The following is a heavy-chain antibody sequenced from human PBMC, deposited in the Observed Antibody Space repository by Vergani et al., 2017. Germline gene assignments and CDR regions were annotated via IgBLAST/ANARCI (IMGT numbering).Heavy chain of an antibody. V-gene: IGHV3-9*01. D-gene: IGHD6-19*01. CDR3: AKSPGLAVAGTSXFDY. CDR2: ISWNSGSI. Sequence: EVQLVESGGGLVQPGRSLRLSCAASGFTFDDYAMHWVRQAPGKGLEWVSGISWNSGSIGYADSVKGRFTISRDNAKNSLYLQMNSLRAEDTALYYCAKSPGLAVAGTSXFDYWGQGTLVTVSS. CDR1: GFTFDDYA. J-gene: IGHJ4*02.